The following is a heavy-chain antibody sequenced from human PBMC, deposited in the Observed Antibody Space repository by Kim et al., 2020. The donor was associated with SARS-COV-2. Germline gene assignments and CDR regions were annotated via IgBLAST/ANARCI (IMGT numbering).Heavy chain of an antibody. CDR3: ARRDCYGSGWY. V-gene: IGHV3-11*04. CDR1: GFIINRYN. J-gene: IGHJ2*01. Sequence: GGSLRLSCAASGFIINRYNMSWIRQTPGQELEWMSYVSGGNTKEYADSERYLFNISRDNAKNPLYVHMQGQRREHSAVYYCARRDCYGSGWY. CDR2: VSGGNTK. D-gene: IGHD2-21*02.